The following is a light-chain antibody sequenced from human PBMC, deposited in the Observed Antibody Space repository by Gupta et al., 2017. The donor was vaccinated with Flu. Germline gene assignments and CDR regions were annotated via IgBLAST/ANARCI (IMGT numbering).Light chain of an antibody. CDR2: KAS. J-gene: IGKJ1*01. CDR3: QQYYSYRT. CDR1: QSISSW. Sequence: SPSTLSASVGDRVTITCRASQSISSWLAWYQQKPGKAPNLLIYKASSLESGVPSRFSGSGSGTEFTLTISSLQPDDFATYYCQQYYSYRTFGQGTKVEIK. V-gene: IGKV1-5*03.